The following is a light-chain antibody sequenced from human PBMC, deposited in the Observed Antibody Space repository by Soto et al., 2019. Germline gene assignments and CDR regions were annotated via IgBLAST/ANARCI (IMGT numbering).Light chain of an antibody. CDR2: DSS. J-gene: IGLJ2*01. CDR1: SSNIGNNF. Sequence: QSVLTQPPSVSAAPGQKVTISCSGSSSNIGNNFVSWYQQLPGTAPKLVIYDSSKRPSGIPDRFSGSKSGTSATLGITGLQTGDEANYYCGTWDSSLSVGVFGGGTKLTVL. CDR3: GTWDSSLSVGV. V-gene: IGLV1-51*01.